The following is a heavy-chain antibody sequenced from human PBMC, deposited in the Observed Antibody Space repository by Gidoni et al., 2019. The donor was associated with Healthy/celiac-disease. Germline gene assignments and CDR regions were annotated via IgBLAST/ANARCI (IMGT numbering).Heavy chain of an antibody. CDR2: INHSGST. J-gene: IGHJ4*02. D-gene: IGHD2-2*01. CDR1: GGSFSGYY. CDR3: ARRRGYCSSTSCYQNYFDY. Sequence: QVQLQQWGAGLLKPSETLSLTCAVYGGSFSGYYWSWLRQPPGKGLEWIGEINHSGSTNYNPSLKSRVTISVDTSKNQFSLKLSSVTAADTAVYYCARRRGYCSSTSCYQNYFDYWGQGTLVTVSS. V-gene: IGHV4-34*01.